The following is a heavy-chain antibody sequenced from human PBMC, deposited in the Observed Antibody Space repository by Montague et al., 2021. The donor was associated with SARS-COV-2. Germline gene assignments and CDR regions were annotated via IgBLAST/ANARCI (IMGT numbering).Heavy chain of an antibody. Sequence: SETLSLTCTVSGGSVRNGLYFWTWLRPPPGMGLEWIGYVNYSGTANHTPSHKSRLTLTVDTSKNKFSLKLSSVTAADTAIYYCARECLDCSGSSCYTNGLDVWGQGTMVTVSS. D-gene: IGHD2-15*01. CDR3: ARECLDCSGSSCYTNGLDV. CDR1: GGSVRNGLYF. J-gene: IGHJ6*02. CDR2: VNYSGTA. V-gene: IGHV4-61*01.